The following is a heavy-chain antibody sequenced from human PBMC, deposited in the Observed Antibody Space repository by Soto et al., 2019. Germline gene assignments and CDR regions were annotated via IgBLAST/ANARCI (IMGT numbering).Heavy chain of an antibody. Sequence: ASVKVSCKASGYTFTSYYMHWVRQAPGQGLEWMGIINPSGGSTSYAQKFQGRVTMTRDTSTSTAYMELSSLRSEDTAVYYCARVYCSSTSCYPYYYYAMDVCGQGTTVTVSS. D-gene: IGHD2-2*01. CDR2: INPSGGST. CDR3: ARVYCSSTSCYPYYYYAMDV. V-gene: IGHV1-46*01. J-gene: IGHJ6*02. CDR1: GYTFTSYY.